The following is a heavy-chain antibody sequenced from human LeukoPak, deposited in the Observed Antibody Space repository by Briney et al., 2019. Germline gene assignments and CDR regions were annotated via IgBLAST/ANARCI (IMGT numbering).Heavy chain of an antibody. J-gene: IGHJ6*02. CDR2: IYTSGST. CDR1: GGSISSYY. V-gene: IGHV4-4*07. CDR3: ARDMGSIAENYYYYYGMDV. D-gene: IGHD6-6*01. Sequence: SETLSLTCTVSGGSISSYYWSWIRQPAGKGLEWIWRIYTSGSTNYNPSLKSRVTMSVDTSKNQFSLKLSSVTAADTAVYYCARDMGSIAENYYYYYGMDVWGQGTTVTVSS.